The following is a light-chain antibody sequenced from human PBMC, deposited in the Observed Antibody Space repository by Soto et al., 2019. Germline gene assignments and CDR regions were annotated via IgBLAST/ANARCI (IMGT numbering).Light chain of an antibody. Sequence: DIQMTQSPSSLSASLGDRVTITCRASQGIGVYLAWFQQKPGKVPKLLIYAASALTSGVPSRFSGSGSGTDFTLTISSLQPEDIAPYYCQKYNSAPLTFGRGTKVDIK. CDR3: QKYNSAPLT. CDR2: AAS. CDR1: QGIGVY. V-gene: IGKV1-27*01. J-gene: IGKJ4*01.